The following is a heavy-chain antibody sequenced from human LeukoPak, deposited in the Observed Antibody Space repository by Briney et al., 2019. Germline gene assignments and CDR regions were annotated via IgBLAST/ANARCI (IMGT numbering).Heavy chain of an antibody. V-gene: IGHV4-34*01. CDR3: ARGRPMVRGFERGLSRLFDP. D-gene: IGHD3-10*01. CDR2: INHSGST. Sequence: SETLSLTCAVYGGSFSGYYWSWIRQPPGKGLEWIGEINHSGSTNYNPPLKSRVTISVDTSKNQFSLKLSSVTAADTAVYYCARGRPMVRGFERGLSRLFDPWGQGTLVTVSS. CDR1: GGSFSGYY. J-gene: IGHJ5*02.